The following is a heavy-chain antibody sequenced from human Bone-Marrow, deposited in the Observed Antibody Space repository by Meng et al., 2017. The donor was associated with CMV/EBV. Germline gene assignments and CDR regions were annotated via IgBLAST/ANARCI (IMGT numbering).Heavy chain of an antibody. J-gene: IGHJ1*01. CDR2: IIPILGIA. CDR1: GGTFSSYT. Sequence: SVKVSCKASGGTFSSYTISWVRQAPGQGLEWMGRIIPILGIANYAQKFQGRVTITADKSTSTAYMELSSLRSEDTAVYYCARDMDRIPIAAAGGGWGQGTLVTVSS. V-gene: IGHV1-69*04. D-gene: IGHD6-13*01. CDR3: ARDMDRIPIAAAGGG.